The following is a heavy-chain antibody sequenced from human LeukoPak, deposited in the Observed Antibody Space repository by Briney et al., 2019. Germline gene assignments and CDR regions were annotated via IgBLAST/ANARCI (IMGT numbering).Heavy chain of an antibody. CDR3: AKSPDVIVGAPFDY. CDR2: ISWDGGST. Sequence: GGSLRLSCAASGFTFDDYAMHWVHQAPGKGLEWVSLISWDGGSTYYADSVKGRFTISRDNSKNSLYLQMNSLRAEDTALYYCAKSPDVIVGAPFDYWGQGTLVTVSS. V-gene: IGHV3-43D*03. J-gene: IGHJ4*02. D-gene: IGHD1-26*01. CDR1: GFTFDDYA.